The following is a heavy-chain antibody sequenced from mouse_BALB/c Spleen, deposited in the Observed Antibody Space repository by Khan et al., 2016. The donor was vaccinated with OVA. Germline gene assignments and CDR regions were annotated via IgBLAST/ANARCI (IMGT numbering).Heavy chain of an antibody. J-gene: IGHJ3*01. D-gene: IGHD1-1*02. V-gene: IGHV5-4*02. CDR3: ARGYYGGPFTY. CDR2: ISDGGSYT. Sequence: EVELVESGGGLVKPGGSLTLSCSASGFTFSDYYMYWVRQSPEKRLEWVANISDGGSYTYYPASVKGRFTISRADVKNNLYWQMSSLESEDTAMYYCARGYYGGPFTYWGQGTLVTVSA. CDR1: GFTFSDYY.